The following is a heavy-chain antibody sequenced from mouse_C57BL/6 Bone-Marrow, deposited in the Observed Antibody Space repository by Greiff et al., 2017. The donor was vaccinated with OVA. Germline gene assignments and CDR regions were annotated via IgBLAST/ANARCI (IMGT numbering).Heavy chain of an antibody. CDR1: GYTFTSYG. CDR3: ARVGGYYGYYYAMDY. CDR2: IYPRSGST. V-gene: IGHV1-81*01. D-gene: IGHD1-2*01. J-gene: IGHJ4*01. Sequence: VQLQQSGAELARPGASVKLSCKASGYTFTSYGISWVKQRTGQGLEWIGEIYPRSGSTYYNEKFKGKATLTADKSSSTAYMELRSLTSEDSAVYFCARVGGYYGYYYAMDYWGQGTSVTVSS.